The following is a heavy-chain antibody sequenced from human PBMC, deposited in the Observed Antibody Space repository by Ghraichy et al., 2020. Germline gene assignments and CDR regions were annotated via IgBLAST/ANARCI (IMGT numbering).Heavy chain of an antibody. D-gene: IGHD1-7*01. CDR2: ISSSSSYI. CDR1: GFTFSSYY. V-gene: IGHV3-21*01. CDR3: VRADYTVNYDGLNWFDP. J-gene: IGHJ5*02. Sequence: GGSLRLSCAASGFTFSSYYMNWVRQAPGKGLEWVSSISSSSSYISSADSLKGRFTISRDNAKNSLYLQMNSLRAEDTAVYYCVRADYTVNYDGLNWFDPWGQGTLVTVSS.